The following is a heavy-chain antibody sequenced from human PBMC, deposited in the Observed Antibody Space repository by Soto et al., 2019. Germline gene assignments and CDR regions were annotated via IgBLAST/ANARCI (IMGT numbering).Heavy chain of an antibody. J-gene: IGHJ4*01. CDR1: GCRFAGKG. Sequence: AAGKVCWEEWGCRFAGKGISWVRQAPGQGLEWMGWISAYNGNTNYAQKLQGRVTMTTDTSTSTAYMELRSLRSDDTAVYYCARDRGIAAAGTPSDDCWG. D-gene: IGHD6-13*01. V-gene: IGHV1-18*01. CDR2: ISAYNGNT. CDR3: ARDRGIAAAGTPSDDC.